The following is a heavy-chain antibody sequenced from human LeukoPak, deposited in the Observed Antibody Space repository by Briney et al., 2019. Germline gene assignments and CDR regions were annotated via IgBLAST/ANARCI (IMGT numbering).Heavy chain of an antibody. Sequence: ASVKVSCKASGYTFTGCYMHWVRQAPGQGIEWMGRINPNSGGTNYAQKFQGRVTMTRDTSISTAYMELSRLRSDDTAVYYCARDDSDMVRGVISDYWGQGTLVTVSS. CDR3: ARDDSDMVRGVISDY. CDR2: INPNSGGT. J-gene: IGHJ4*02. V-gene: IGHV1-2*06. D-gene: IGHD3-10*01. CDR1: GYTFTGCY.